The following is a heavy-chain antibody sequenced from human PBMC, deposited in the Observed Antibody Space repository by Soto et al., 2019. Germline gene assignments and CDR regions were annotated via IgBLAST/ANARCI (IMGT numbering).Heavy chain of an antibody. CDR3: AKGQQLVLVDWFDP. CDR2: ISGSGGST. D-gene: IGHD6-13*01. CDR1: GFTFSSYA. Sequence: GGSLRLSCAASGFTFSSYAMSWVCQAPGKGLEWVSAISGSGGSTYYADSVRGRFTISRDNSKNTLYLQMNSLRAEDTAVYYCAKGQQLVLVDWFDPWGQGTPVTGSS. V-gene: IGHV3-23*01. J-gene: IGHJ5*02.